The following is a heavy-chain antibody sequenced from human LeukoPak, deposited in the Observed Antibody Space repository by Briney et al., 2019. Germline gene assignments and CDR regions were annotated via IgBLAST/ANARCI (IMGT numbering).Heavy chain of an antibody. Sequence: SETLSLTCTVSGGSISSYYWSWIRQPPGKGLEWIGYIYYSGSTNYNPSLKSRVTISVDTSKNQFSLKLSSVTAADTAVYYCARSEAADLVDYWGQGTLVTVSS. J-gene: IGHJ4*02. CDR2: IYYSGST. CDR1: GGSISSYY. V-gene: IGHV4-59*01. D-gene: IGHD6-13*01. CDR3: ARSEAADLVDY.